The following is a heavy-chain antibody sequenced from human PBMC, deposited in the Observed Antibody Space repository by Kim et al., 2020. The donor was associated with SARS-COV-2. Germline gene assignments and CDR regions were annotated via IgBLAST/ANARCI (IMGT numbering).Heavy chain of an antibody. Sequence: SVKVSCKASGGTFSSYAISWVRQAPGQGLEWMGGIIPIFGTANYAQKFQGRVTITADKSTSTAYMELSSLRSEDTAVYYCARVGCSSTSCLVANFDYWGQGTLVTVSS. J-gene: IGHJ4*02. CDR1: GGTFSSYA. CDR2: IIPIFGTA. V-gene: IGHV1-69*06. CDR3: ARVGCSSTSCLVANFDY. D-gene: IGHD2-2*01.